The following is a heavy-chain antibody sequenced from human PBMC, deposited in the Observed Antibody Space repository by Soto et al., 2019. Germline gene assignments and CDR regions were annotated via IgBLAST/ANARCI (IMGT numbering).Heavy chain of an antibody. D-gene: IGHD5-18*01. J-gene: IGHJ6*02. V-gene: IGHV4-31*11. CDR2: IYYSGRT. CDR1: GGSIGSGGYY. CDR3: AIRVDTAMVTPPYYYYGMDV. Sequence: TLSLTCAVSGGSIGSGGYYWSWIGQHPGKGLEWIGYIYYSGRTYYNPALKSRVTISVDTSKNQFSLKLSSVTAADTAVYYCAIRVDTAMVTPPYYYYGMDVWGQGTTVTVSS.